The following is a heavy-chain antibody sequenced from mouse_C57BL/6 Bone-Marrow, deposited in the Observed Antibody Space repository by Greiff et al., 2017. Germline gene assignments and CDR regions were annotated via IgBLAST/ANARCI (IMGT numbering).Heavy chain of an antibody. J-gene: IGHJ2*01. CDR3: ARDECFDY. Sequence: EVKLMEPGGGLVKPGGSLKLSCAASGFTFSSYAMSWVRQTPEQRLEWVATISAGGSYTYYPDNVKGRFTISRDNAKNNPYMQMSHLKSEDHAMYSCARDECFDYWGTGTTLTVSS. CDR1: GFTFSSYA. CDR2: ISAGGSYT. V-gene: IGHV5-4*01.